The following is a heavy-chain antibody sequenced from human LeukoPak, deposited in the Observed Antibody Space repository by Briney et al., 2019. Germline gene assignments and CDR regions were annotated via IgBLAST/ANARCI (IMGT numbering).Heavy chain of an antibody. J-gene: IGHJ4*02. V-gene: IGHV4-59*12. CDR2: IYYSGST. CDR1: GGSISSYY. D-gene: IGHD1-26*01. Sequence: PSETLSLTCTVSGGSISSYYWSWIRQPPGKGLEWIGYIYYSGSTNYNPSLKSRVTISVDTSKNQFSLKLSSVTAADTAVYYCAGLIVGATPDYWGQGTLVTVSS. CDR3: AGLIVGATPDY.